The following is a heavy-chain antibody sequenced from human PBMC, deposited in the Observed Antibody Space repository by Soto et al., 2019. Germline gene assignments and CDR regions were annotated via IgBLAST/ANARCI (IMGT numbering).Heavy chain of an antibody. Sequence: QVQLVQSGAEVRKPGASVKVSCKASGFPFTSLDINWVRQAPGQGLEWVGYMTPSGYIGFAQKFRGRVSMTRDASTSTVSMELSSLRSDDTDVYYCAMYQEAAAFNDWGQGTLVTVSS. V-gene: IGHV1-8*01. D-gene: IGHD6-25*01. J-gene: IGHJ4*02. CDR3: AMYQEAAAFND. CDR2: MTPSGYI. CDR1: GFPFTSLD.